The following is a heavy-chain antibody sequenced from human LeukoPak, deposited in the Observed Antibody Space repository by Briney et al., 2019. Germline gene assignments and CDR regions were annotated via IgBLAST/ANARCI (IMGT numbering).Heavy chain of an antibody. D-gene: IGHD3-3*01. V-gene: IGHV3-30*18. CDR2: ISYDGSNK. J-gene: IGHJ6*02. Sequence: GGSLRLSCAASGLTFSSYGMHWVRQAPGKGLEWVAVISYDGSNKYYADSVKGRFTISRDNSKNTLYLQMNSLRAEDTAVYYCAKDVVIIQGYGMDVWGQGTTVTVSS. CDR1: GLTFSSYG. CDR3: AKDVVIIQGYGMDV.